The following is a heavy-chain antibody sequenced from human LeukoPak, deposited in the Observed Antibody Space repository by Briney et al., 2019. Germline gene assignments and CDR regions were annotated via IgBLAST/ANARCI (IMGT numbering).Heavy chain of an antibody. Sequence: ASVKVSCKASGYTFTGYYMHWVRQAPGQGLEWMGWINPNSGGTNYAQKFQGRVTMTRDTSISTAYMELSRLRSDDTAVYYCARAPYGSSWYGPRRLDPWGQGTLVTVSS. J-gene: IGHJ5*02. CDR3: ARAPYGSSWYGPRRLDP. V-gene: IGHV1-2*02. CDR1: GYTFTGYY. CDR2: INPNSGGT. D-gene: IGHD6-13*01.